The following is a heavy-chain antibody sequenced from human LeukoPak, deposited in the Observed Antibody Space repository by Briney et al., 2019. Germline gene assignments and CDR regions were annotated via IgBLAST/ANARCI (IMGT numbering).Heavy chain of an antibody. CDR2: IYRSGST. V-gene: IGHV4-30-2*01. CDR3: ARDDIVVVPAADRYWFDP. CDR1: GYSISSGGYY. Sequence: PSETLSLTCTVSGYSISSGGYYWNRIRQPPGKGLEWIGYIYRSGSTYHNPSLKSRVIISADRSKNQFSLKLTSVTAADTAVYYCARDDIVVVPAADRYWFDPWGQGTLVTVSS. D-gene: IGHD2-2*01. J-gene: IGHJ5*02.